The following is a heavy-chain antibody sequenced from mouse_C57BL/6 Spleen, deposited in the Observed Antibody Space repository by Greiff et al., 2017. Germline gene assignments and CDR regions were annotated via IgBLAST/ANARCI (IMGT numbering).Heavy chain of an antibody. D-gene: IGHD2-1*01. CDR1: GYTFTDYE. V-gene: IGHV1-15*01. CDR3: SKRPPIYYGNYEGSTIDY. CDR2: IDPETGGT. Sequence: VQLQQPGAELVRPGASVTLSCKASGYTFTDYEMHWVKQTPVHGLEWIGAIDPETGGTAYNQKFKGKAILTVDKSSSTAYMELRSLTSEDSAVXYSSKRPPIYYGNYEGSTIDYWGQGTSVTVSS. J-gene: IGHJ4*01.